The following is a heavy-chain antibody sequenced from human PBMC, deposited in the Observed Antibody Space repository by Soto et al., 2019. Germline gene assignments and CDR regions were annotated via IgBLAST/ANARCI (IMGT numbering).Heavy chain of an antibody. CDR3: AKVNGFGEYDAFDI. CDR1: GFTFDDYA. V-gene: IGHV3-9*01. D-gene: IGHD3-10*01. CDR2: ISWNSGSI. J-gene: IGHJ3*02. Sequence: EVQLVESGGGLVQPGRSLRLSCAASGFTFDDYAMHWVRQAPGKGLEWVSGISWNSGSIGYADSVKGRFTISGDNAKNSLYLQMNSLRAEDTALYYCAKVNGFGEYDAFDIWGQGTMVTVSS.